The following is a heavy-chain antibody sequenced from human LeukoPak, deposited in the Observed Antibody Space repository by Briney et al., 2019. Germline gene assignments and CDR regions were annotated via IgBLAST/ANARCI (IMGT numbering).Heavy chain of an antibody. CDR2: MNPNSGNT. J-gene: IGHJ6*02. V-gene: IGHV1-8*02. Sequence: ASVKVSCKASGYTFTGYYMHWVRQAPGQGLEWMGWMNPNSGNTGYAQKFQGRVTMTRNTSISTAYMELSSLRSEDTAVYYCARVRNYYDSSGYYFYYYYYGMDVWGQGTTVTVSS. CDR1: GYTFTGYY. CDR3: ARVRNYYDSSGYYFYYYYYGMDV. D-gene: IGHD3-22*01.